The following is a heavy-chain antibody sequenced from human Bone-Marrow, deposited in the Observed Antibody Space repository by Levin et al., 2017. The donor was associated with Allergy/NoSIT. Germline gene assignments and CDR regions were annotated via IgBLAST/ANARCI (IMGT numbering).Heavy chain of an antibody. CDR2: IIPIFGTA. CDR1: GGTFSSYA. Sequence: KISCKASGGTFSSYAISWVRQAPGQGLEWMGGIIPIFGTANYAQKFQGRVTITADESTSTAYMELSSLRSEDTAVYYCASHSLGYCSGGSCYSGYYYGMDVWGQGTTVTVSS. J-gene: IGHJ6*02. CDR3: ASHSLGYCSGGSCYSGYYYGMDV. V-gene: IGHV1-69*01. D-gene: IGHD2-15*01.